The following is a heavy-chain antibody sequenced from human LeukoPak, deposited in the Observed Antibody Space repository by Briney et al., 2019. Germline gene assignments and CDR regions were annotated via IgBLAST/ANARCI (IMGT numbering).Heavy chain of an antibody. CDR1: GGSMSSGSYH. V-gene: IGHV4-61*02. CDR2: IYISGST. J-gene: IGHJ4*02. D-gene: IGHD4-23*01. Sequence: SETLSLTCSVFGGSMSSGSYHWGWIRQPAGKGLESIGRIYISGSTHYNPSLKSRVTISVDTSKNQFSLQLTSVTAADTAVYYCARGYGGYVDYWGQGTLVTVSS. CDR3: ARGYGGYVDY.